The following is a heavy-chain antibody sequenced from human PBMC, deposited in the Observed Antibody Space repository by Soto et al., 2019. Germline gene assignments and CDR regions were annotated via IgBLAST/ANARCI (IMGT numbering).Heavy chain of an antibody. CDR3: ARAGDDIVVVPAAYKYYYYGMDV. J-gene: IGHJ6*02. CDR2: ISGYSANT. D-gene: IGHD2-2*01. Sequence: ASLKVSCQASGYMCSNYVIAWVLQAPGQGLEWMGWISGYSANTNYAQRLQGRVTMTIDESTSIAYMELRSLRSEDTAVYFCARAGDDIVVVPAAYKYYYYGMDVWGQGTTVTVSS. V-gene: IGHV1-18*01. CDR1: GYMCSNYV.